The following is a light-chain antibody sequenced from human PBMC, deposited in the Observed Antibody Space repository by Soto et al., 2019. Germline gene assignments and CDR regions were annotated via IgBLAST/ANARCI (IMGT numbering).Light chain of an antibody. CDR1: SSDVGGDKY. CDR2: EGT. Sequence: QSALTQPASVSGSPGQSITVSCTGTSSDVGGDKYVSWYQHQSGKAPKLIIYEGTKRPSGVSNRFSASQSGNTASLTISGLQAEDEADYYCYSYAGTSTWVFGGGTKVTVL. J-gene: IGLJ3*02. V-gene: IGLV2-23*01. CDR3: YSYAGTSTWV.